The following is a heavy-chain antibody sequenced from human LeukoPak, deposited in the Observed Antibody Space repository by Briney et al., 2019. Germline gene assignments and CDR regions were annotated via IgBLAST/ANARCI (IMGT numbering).Heavy chain of an antibody. CDR3: ARGYCSGGSCAHDY. CDR2: INPDSGAT. J-gene: IGHJ4*02. CDR1: GYTFTGYY. V-gene: IGHV1-2*02. D-gene: IGHD2-15*01. Sequence: SVKVSCQASGYTFTGYYMHWLRPPPAQGRAGMGWINPDSGATNYAQNFQGRVNMTRDTSISTAYMELSRQRSDDTAVYYCARGYCSGGSCAHDYWGQGTLVTVSS.